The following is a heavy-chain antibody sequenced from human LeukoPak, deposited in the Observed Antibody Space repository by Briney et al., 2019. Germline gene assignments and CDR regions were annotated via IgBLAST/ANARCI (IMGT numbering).Heavy chain of an antibody. V-gene: IGHV3-21*01. Sequence: PGGSLRLSCAASGSVLSSYTMKWVRQAPGKGPDWVSSITSSSTYIDYADSVKGRFTISRDNAKNSLYLEMNSLRAEDTAVYYCARDAGGPSDYWGQGTLVTVSS. CDR3: ARDAGGPSDY. J-gene: IGHJ4*02. D-gene: IGHD3-10*01. CDR2: ITSSSTYI. CDR1: GSVLSSYT.